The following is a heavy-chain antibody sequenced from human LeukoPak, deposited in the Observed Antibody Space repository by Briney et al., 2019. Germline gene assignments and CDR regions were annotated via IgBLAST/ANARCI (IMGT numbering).Heavy chain of an antibody. V-gene: IGHV4-59*08. J-gene: IGHJ2*01. CDR1: GGSISSYY. CDR3: ARRVPNWYFDL. CDR2: IYYSGST. Sequence: SETLSLTCTVSGGSISSYYWSWIRQPPGKGLEWIGYIYYSGSTNYNPSLKSRVTISVDTSKNQFSLKLSFVTAADTAVYYCARRVPNWYFDLWGRGTLVTVSS.